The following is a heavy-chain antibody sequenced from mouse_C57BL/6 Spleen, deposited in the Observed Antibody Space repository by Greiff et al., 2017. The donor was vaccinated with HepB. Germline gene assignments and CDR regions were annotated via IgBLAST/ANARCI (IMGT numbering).Heavy chain of an antibody. Sequence: DVHLVESGGGLVQPGGSLSLSCAASGFTFTDYYMSWVRQPPGKALEWLGFIRNKANGYTTEYSASVKGRFTISRDNSQSILYLQMNALRAEDSATYYCARCYYYGSSYPYWYFDVWGTGTTVTVSS. J-gene: IGHJ1*03. V-gene: IGHV7-3*01. CDR3: ARCYYYGSSYPYWYFDV. D-gene: IGHD1-1*01. CDR1: GFTFTDYY. CDR2: IRNKANGYTT.